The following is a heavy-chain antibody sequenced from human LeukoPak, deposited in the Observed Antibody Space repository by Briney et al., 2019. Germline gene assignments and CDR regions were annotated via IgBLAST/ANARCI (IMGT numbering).Heavy chain of an antibody. V-gene: IGHV3-23*01. J-gene: IGHJ1*01. CDR1: GFTFSSYA. Sequence: GGYLRLSCAASGFTFSSYAMSWVRQAPGKGLEWVSAISGSGGSTYYADSVKGRFTISRDNSKNTLYLQMNSVRAEDTAVYYCAKDDRYFDRFYWGQGTLVTVSS. CDR2: ISGSGGST. CDR3: AKDDRYFDRFY. D-gene: IGHD3-9*01.